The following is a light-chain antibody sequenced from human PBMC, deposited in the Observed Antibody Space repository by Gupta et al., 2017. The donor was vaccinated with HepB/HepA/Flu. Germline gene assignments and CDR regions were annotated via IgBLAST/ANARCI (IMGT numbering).Light chain of an antibody. Sequence: SYELTQPPSVSVSPGQTARNTCSGDALPKQYAYWYQQKPGQAPVLVIYKDSERPSGIPERFSGSSSGTTVTLTISGVQAEDEADYYCQSADSSGTFAVFGGGTQLTVL. CDR1: ALPKQY. CDR3: QSADSSGTFAV. CDR2: KDS. J-gene: IGLJ7*01. V-gene: IGLV3-25*03.